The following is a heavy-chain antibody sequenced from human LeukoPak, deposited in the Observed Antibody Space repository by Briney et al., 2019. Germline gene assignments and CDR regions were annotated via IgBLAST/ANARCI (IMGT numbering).Heavy chain of an antibody. CDR3: AELGITMIGGV. CDR1: GFAFNSYG. CDR2: ISSSGSTI. V-gene: IGHV3-48*04. D-gene: IGHD3-10*02. J-gene: IGHJ6*04. Sequence: GGTLRLSRAASGFAFNSYGMSWVRQAPGKGLEWVSYISSSGSTIYYADSVKGRFTISRDNAKNSLYLQMNSLRAEDTAVYYCAELGITMIGGVWGKGTTVTISS.